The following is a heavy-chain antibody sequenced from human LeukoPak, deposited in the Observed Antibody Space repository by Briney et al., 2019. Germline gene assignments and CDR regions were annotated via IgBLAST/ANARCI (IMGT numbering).Heavy chain of an antibody. J-gene: IGHJ6*02. CDR3: AKLVGSLYYYGMDV. CDR1: GFTFYSYA. Sequence: GGSLRLSCAASGFTFYSYAMSWVRQAPGKGLEWVSAISGSGGSTYYADSVKGRFTISRDNSKNTLYLQMNSLRAEDTAVYYCAKLVGSLYYYGMDVWGQGTTVTVSS. D-gene: IGHD6-19*01. V-gene: IGHV3-23*01. CDR2: ISGSGGST.